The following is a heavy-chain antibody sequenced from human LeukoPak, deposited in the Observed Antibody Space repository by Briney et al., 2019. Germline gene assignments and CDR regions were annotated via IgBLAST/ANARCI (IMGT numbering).Heavy chain of an antibody. CDR2: ISYDGSNK. CDR1: GFTFSSYA. D-gene: IGHD2-15*01. V-gene: IGHV3-30-3*01. CDR3: ARDVGDSFDY. Sequence: GGSLRLSCAASGFTFSSYAMHWVRQAPGKGLEWVAVISYDGSNKYYADSVKGRFTISRDNSKNTLYLQMNSLRAEDTAVYFCARDVGDSFDYWGQGTLLTVSS. J-gene: IGHJ4*02.